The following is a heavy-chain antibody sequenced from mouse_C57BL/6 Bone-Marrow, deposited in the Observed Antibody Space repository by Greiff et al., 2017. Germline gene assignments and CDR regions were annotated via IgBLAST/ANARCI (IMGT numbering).Heavy chain of an antibody. CDR2: IDPETGGT. D-gene: IGHD4-1*01. Sequence: QVQLQQSGAELVRPGASVTLSCKASGYTFTDSEMPWVKPTPVHGLEWIGAIDPETGGTAYNQKFQGKAILTADQSSSTAYMVLRSLTSDDSAVYYCTPDWEDYAMDYWGQGTSVTVSS. J-gene: IGHJ4*01. CDR1: GYTFTDSE. V-gene: IGHV1-15*01. CDR3: TPDWEDYAMDY.